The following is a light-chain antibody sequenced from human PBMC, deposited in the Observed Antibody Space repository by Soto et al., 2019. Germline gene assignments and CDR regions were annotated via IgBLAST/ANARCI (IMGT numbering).Light chain of an antibody. CDR2: DAS. Sequence: DIQMTQSPSTLSASVGDRVTITCRASQNILSSLAWYQQKPGKAPKLLIYDASSLESGVPSRFSGSGSGTEFTLTISSLQPDDFATYYCQQYNSWWTFGQGTKVDNK. CDR1: QNILSS. CDR3: QQYNSWWT. V-gene: IGKV1-5*01. J-gene: IGKJ1*01.